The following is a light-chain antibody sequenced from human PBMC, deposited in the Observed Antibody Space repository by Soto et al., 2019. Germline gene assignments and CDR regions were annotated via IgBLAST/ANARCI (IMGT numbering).Light chain of an antibody. CDR1: QSVSSNY. V-gene: IGKV3-20*01. CDR2: GAS. J-gene: IGKJ2*01. Sequence: DSVLTQSPATLSLSPGERATLSCRASQSVSSNYLAWYQRKPGQAPRLLIYGASTRATGIPDRFSGSASGTDFTLTISRLELDDFAVYYCQQYVTSPPVYTFGQGTMLEIK. CDR3: QQYVTSPPVYT.